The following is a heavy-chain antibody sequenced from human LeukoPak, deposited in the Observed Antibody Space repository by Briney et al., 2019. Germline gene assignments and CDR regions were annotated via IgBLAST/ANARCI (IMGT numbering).Heavy chain of an antibody. Sequence: ASVKVSCKASGYTFTNYYMHWVRQAPGQGLEWMGIINPSGGGTSYAQKFQGRLTMTRDTSTTTVYMELNSLRSEDTAMYYCAREIGPRQLHLWGSAFDYWGQGTLVTVSS. D-gene: IGHD5-18*01. J-gene: IGHJ4*02. CDR2: INPSGGGT. V-gene: IGHV1-46*01. CDR3: AREIGPRQLHLWGSAFDY. CDR1: GYTFTNYY.